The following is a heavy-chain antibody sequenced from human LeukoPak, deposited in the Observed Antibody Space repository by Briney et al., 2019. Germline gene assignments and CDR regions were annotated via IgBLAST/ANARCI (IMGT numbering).Heavy chain of an antibody. CDR1: GFTFSSYW. CDR2: IKQDGSEK. CDR3: ARVIGDSSALPDAFDI. J-gene: IGHJ3*02. V-gene: IGHV3-7*01. Sequence: GGSPRLSCAASGFTFSSYWMSWARQAPGKGLEWVANIKQDGSEKYYVDSVKGRFTISRDNAKNSLYLQMNSLRAEDTAVYYCARVIGDSSALPDAFDIWGQGTMVTVSS. D-gene: IGHD3-22*01.